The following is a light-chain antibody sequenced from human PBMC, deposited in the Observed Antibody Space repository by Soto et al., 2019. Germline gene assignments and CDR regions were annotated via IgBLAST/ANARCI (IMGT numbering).Light chain of an antibody. J-gene: IGKJ2*01. Sequence: EIVLTQPPATLSLSPGERATLSCRASQSVSSYLAWYQQNPGQAPRLLIYDASNRATGIPARFIGSGSGTDFTLTISSLEPEDFAVYYCQQRSNWPQYTFGQGTKLEIK. CDR3: QQRSNWPQYT. CDR1: QSVSSY. CDR2: DAS. V-gene: IGKV3-11*01.